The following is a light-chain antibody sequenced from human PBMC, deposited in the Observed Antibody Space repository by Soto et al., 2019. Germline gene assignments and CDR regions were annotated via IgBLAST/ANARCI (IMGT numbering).Light chain of an antibody. V-gene: IGKV3-20*01. CDR2: GAS. CDR3: QQCDGSPRLP. J-gene: IGKJ4*01. CDR1: QSVSSSY. Sequence: EIVLTQSPGTLSLSPGERATLSCRASQSVSSSYLAWYQQKPGQAPRLLIYGASSRATGIPDRFSGSGSGKDFALTISRREPEDFAVYYCQQCDGSPRLPCGGGTKLAIK.